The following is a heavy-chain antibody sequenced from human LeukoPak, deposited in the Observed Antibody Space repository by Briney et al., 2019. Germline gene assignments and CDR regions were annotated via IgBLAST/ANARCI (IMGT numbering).Heavy chain of an antibody. CDR3: ARVHQSLSYYDILRGDFDYYYYMDV. J-gene: IGHJ6*03. CDR2: MYYSGST. Sequence: KTSETLSLTCSVSGGSISSYYWSWIRQPPGKGLEWIGYMYYSGSTNYNPSLKSRVTISVDTSKNQFSLKLSSVTAADTAVYYCARVHQSLSYYDILRGDFDYYYYMDVWGKGTTVTISS. V-gene: IGHV4-59*01. CDR1: GGSISSYY. D-gene: IGHD3-9*01.